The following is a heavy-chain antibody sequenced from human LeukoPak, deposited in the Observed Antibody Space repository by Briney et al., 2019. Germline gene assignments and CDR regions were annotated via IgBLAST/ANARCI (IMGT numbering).Heavy chain of an antibody. D-gene: IGHD2/OR15-2a*01. V-gene: IGHV3-21*01. CDR3: ARDRIVLLPPGGMDV. Sequence: PGGSLRLSCAASGFTFSSYSMNWVRQAPGKGLEWVSAISSSSSCIYYADSVKGRFTISRDNAKNSLYLQMNSLRAEDTAVYYCARDRIVLLPPGGMDVWGKGTTVTVSS. CDR1: GFTFSSYS. J-gene: IGHJ6*04. CDR2: ISSSSSCI.